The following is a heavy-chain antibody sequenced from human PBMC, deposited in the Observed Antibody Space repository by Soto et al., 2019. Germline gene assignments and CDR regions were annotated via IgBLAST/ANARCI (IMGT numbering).Heavy chain of an antibody. CDR2: IIPIFGTA. J-gene: IGHJ5*02. CDR3: ARVKYYDSSGYYQGGWFDP. CDR1: GGTFSSYA. D-gene: IGHD3-22*01. Sequence: SVKVSCKASGGTFSSYAISWVRQAPGQGLEWMGGIIPIFGTANYAQKFQGRVTITADESTSTAYMELSSLRSEDTAVYYCARVKYYDSSGYYQGGWFDPWGQGTLVTVSS. V-gene: IGHV1-69*13.